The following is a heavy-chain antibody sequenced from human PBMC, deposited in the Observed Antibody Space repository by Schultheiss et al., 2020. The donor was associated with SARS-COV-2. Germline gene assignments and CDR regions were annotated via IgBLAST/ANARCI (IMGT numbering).Heavy chain of an antibody. CDR2: ISSSGSTI. J-gene: IGHJ4*02. D-gene: IGHD6-19*01. Sequence: GGSLRLSCVASGFTFSSYSMNWVRQAPGKGLEWVSYISSSGSTIYYADSVKGRFTISRDNAKNSLYLQMNSLRAEDTAVYYCARERGWDLYYFDYWGQGTLVTVSS. CDR3: ARERGWDLYYFDY. CDR1: GFTFSSYS. V-gene: IGHV3-48*04.